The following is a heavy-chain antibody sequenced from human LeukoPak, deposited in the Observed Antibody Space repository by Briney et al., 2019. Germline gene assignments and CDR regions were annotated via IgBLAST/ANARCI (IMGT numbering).Heavy chain of an antibody. CDR2: INHSGST. CDR1: GGSFSGYY. V-gene: IGHV4-34*01. CDR3: ARLFLAARERRDY. J-gene: IGHJ4*02. Sequence: PSETLSLTCAVYGGSFSGYYWSWIRQPPGKGLEWIGEINHSGSTNYNPSLKSRVTISVDTSKNQFSLKLSSVTAADTAVYYCARLFLAARERRDYWGQGTLITVSS. D-gene: IGHD1-26*01.